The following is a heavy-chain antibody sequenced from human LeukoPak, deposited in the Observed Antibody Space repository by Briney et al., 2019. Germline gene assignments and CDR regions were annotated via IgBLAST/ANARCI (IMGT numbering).Heavy chain of an antibody. CDR1: GFTFTRYN. CDR3: ASEYTSGWFDY. CDR2: ISYDGRNI. D-gene: IGHD6-19*01. V-gene: IGHV3-30*04. Sequence: GGSLRLSCAASGFTFTRYNIHWVRQAPGKGLEWVAVISYDGRNIYYADSVKGRFTISRDNAKNTLYLQMNRLRAEDTAVYFCASEYTSGWFDYWGQGTLVTVSS. J-gene: IGHJ4*02.